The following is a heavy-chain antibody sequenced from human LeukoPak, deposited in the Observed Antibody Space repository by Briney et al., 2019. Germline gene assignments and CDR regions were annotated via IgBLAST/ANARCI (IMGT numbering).Heavy chain of an antibody. D-gene: IGHD2-2*01. J-gene: IGHJ6*02. CDR2: IYYSGNT. V-gene: IGHV4-39*01. CDR3: ARVPAAPMLYKNA. CDR1: SDSISSNNYY. Sequence: PSETLFLTCTVSSDSISSNNYYWGRHRPPPGTGLEWVGSIYYSGNTYYNPSLKSQVTISVDTSKNQFSLKLSSVTAADTAVYYCARVPAAPMLYKNAWGQGTTGIVSS.